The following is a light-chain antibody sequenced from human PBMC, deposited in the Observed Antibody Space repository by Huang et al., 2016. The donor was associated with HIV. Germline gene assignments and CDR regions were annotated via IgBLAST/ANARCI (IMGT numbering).Light chain of an antibody. V-gene: IGKV3-20*01. Sequence: DIVLTQSPGTLSLSPGERATLSCRASQSVSSTYLAWYQQKPGQAPRRLIYGSSTRATGIPDRFSGSGSGTDFTLTISRLEPEDFAVYYCQHYDSSLYTFGQGTKLEVK. CDR2: GSS. CDR3: QHYDSSLYT. J-gene: IGKJ2*01. CDR1: QSVSSTY.